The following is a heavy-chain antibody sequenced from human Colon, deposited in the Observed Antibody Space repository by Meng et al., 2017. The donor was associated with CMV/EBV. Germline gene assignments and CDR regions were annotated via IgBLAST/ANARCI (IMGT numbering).Heavy chain of an antibody. J-gene: IGHJ5*02. V-gene: IGHV1-18*01. Sequence: ASVKVSCKTSGYVFSSYGITWVRQAPGQGLEWVGWVMISTGFDKSAQNFHGRVSLTRDTSTSTAYLELRSLRSDDTAVYYCARGRGIAARRWFDPWGQGTLVTVSS. CDR2: VMISTGFD. CDR1: GYVFSSYG. CDR3: ARGRGIAARRWFDP. D-gene: IGHD6-6*01.